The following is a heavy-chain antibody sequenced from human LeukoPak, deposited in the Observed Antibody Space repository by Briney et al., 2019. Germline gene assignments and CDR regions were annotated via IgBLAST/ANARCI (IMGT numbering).Heavy chain of an antibody. D-gene: IGHD2-15*01. CDR3: ATGRLVVVAAGPLRY. J-gene: IGHJ4*02. CDR2: INHSGST. Sequence: SETLSLTCAVYGGSFSGYYWSWIRQPPGKGLEWIGEINHSGSTNYNPSLKSRVTISVDTSKNQFSLKLSSVTAADTAVYYCATGRLVVVAAGPLRYWGQGTLVTVSS. V-gene: IGHV4-34*01. CDR1: GGSFSGYY.